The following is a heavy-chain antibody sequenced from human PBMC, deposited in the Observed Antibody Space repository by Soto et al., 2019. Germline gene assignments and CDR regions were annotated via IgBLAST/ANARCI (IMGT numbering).Heavy chain of an antibody. Sequence: PSETLSLTCAVSSGSISSSNWWSWVRQPPGKGLEWIGEIYHSGSTNYNPSLKSRVTISVDKSKNQFSLKLSSVTAADTAVYYCARGYGDQGGDDAFDIWGQGTMVTVSS. D-gene: IGHD4-17*01. CDR3: ARGYGDQGGDDAFDI. CDR2: IYHSGST. V-gene: IGHV4-4*02. CDR1: SGSISSSNW. J-gene: IGHJ3*02.